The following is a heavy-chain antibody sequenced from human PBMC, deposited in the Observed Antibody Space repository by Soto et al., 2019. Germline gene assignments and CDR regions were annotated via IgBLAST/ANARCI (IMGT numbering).Heavy chain of an antibody. CDR1: GGIFSNSA. J-gene: IGHJ4*02. D-gene: IGHD2-15*01. V-gene: IGHV1-69*12. CDR3: ARLCGGSCFDY. Sequence: QVQLVQSGAEVRKPGSSVKVSCKASGGIFSNSAISWVRQAPGQGLEWMGGIIPLYGTPNYAQKFQGRVTITADESTSTACMELSSLRADDTAVFYCARLCGGSCFDYWGQGTMVTVSA. CDR2: IIPLYGTP.